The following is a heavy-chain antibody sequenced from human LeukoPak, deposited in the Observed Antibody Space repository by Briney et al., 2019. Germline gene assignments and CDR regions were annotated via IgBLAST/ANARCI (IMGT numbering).Heavy chain of an antibody. CDR3: ARARYNYQCDY. Sequence: PSETLSLTCTVSGGSISSSNNYWGWIRQPPGRGLEWIGSISYGGRTYYNPSLKGRVTISVDTSKNQFSLRLSSVTAADTAVYYCARARYNYQCDYWGQGTLVTVSS. J-gene: IGHJ4*02. V-gene: IGHV4-39*07. CDR1: GGSISSSNNY. D-gene: IGHD5-24*01. CDR2: ISYGGRT.